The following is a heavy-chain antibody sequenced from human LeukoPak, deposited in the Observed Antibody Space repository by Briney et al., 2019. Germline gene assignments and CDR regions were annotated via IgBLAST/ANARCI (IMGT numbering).Heavy chain of an antibody. CDR1: GFTFDDYA. D-gene: IGHD3-16*02. Sequence: GGSLRLSCAASGFTFDDYAMHWVRQAPGKGLEWVSGISWNSGSIGYADSVKGRSTISRDNAKNSLYLQMNSLRAEDTALYYCAKAFTFGGVIAPFDYWGQGTLVTVSS. CDR2: ISWNSGSI. J-gene: IGHJ4*02. CDR3: AKAFTFGGVIAPFDY. V-gene: IGHV3-9*01.